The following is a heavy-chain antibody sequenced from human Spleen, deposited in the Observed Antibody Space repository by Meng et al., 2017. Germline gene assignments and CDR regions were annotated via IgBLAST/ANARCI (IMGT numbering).Heavy chain of an antibody. Sequence: GESLKISCAASGFTFSSYEMNWVRQAPGKGLEWVSYISSSGSTIYYADSVKGRFTISRDNAKNSLYLQMNSLRAEDTAVYYCARDRGYSGYGRAGYFDYWGQGTLVTVSS. D-gene: IGHD5-12*01. CDR1: GFTFSSYE. CDR3: ARDRGYSGYGRAGYFDY. V-gene: IGHV3-48*03. J-gene: IGHJ4*02. CDR2: ISSSGSTI.